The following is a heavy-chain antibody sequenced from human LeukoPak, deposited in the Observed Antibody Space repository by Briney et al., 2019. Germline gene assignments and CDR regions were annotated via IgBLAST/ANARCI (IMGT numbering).Heavy chain of an antibody. V-gene: IGHV3-23*01. CDR3: AKSDDSSGYYYGIVY. D-gene: IGHD3-22*01. CDR2: ISGSGGSA. Sequence: PGGSLRLSCAASGFTFSSFAMHWVRQAPGKGLEWVSGISGSGGSAYYADSVKGRFTISRDNSKNTLYLQMNSLRAEDTAVYYCAKSDDSSGYYYGIVYWGQGTLVTVSS. J-gene: IGHJ4*02. CDR1: GFTFSSFA.